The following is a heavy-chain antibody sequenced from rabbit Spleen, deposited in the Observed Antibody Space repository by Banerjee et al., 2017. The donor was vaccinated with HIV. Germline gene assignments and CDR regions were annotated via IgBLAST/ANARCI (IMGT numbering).Heavy chain of an antibody. Sequence: QSLEESGGDLVKPGASLTLTCTASGFSFSSNVYMCWVRQAPGKGLEWIACIYISSGSTYYASWATGRFTISRTSSITVTLQMTSLTAADTATYFCARDLIGIIGWNFYLWGQGTLVTVS. J-gene: IGHJ4*01. V-gene: IGHV1S40*01. CDR3: ARDLIGIIGWNFYL. D-gene: IGHD1-1*01. CDR1: GFSFSSNVY. CDR2: IYISSGST.